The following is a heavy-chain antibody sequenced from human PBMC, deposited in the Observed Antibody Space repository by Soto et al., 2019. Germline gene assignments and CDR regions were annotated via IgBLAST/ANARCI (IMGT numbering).Heavy chain of an antibody. CDR1: GYTFTSYD. D-gene: IGHD3-16*02. V-gene: IGHV1-8*01. Sequence: ASVKVSCKASGYTFTSYDINWVRQATGQGLEWMGWMNPNSGNTGYAQKFQGRVTMTTNTSISTAYMELSSLRSEDTAVYYCAREGGAYYDYIWGSYRRDAFDICGQGTMVTVSS. CDR2: MNPNSGNT. CDR3: AREGGAYYDYIWGSYRRDAFDI. J-gene: IGHJ3*02.